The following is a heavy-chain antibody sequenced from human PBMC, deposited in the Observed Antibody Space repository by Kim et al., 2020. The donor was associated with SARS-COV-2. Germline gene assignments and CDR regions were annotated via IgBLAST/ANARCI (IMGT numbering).Heavy chain of an antibody. V-gene: IGHV3-74*01. D-gene: IGHD6-6*01. J-gene: IGHJ4*02. CDR3: VRGYKGFAAH. CDR1: GFTFRTYW. CDR2: ITPDGSIT. Sequence: GGSLRLSCAASGFTFRTYWMHWVRQAPGKGLVWVSHITPDGSITNHVDSVEGRFTIYRDNAENTLYLQMNSLREEDTAIYYCVRGYKGFAAHWGQGILVTVSS.